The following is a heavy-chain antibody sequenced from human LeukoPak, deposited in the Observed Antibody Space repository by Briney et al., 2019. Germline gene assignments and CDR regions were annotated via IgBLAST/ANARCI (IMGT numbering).Heavy chain of an antibody. CDR2: IYTLGNT. CDR1: GVSINSHY. V-gene: IGHV4-4*09. CDR3: ARLYDWFDP. Sequence: SETLSLTCSVSGVSINSHYWSWIRQPPGKGLEWIGYIYTLGNTNYNPSLKSRVSISADTSNNQFSLKMSSVTAADTAVYYCARLYDWFDPWGQGTQVTVSS. D-gene: IGHD3-16*01. J-gene: IGHJ5*02.